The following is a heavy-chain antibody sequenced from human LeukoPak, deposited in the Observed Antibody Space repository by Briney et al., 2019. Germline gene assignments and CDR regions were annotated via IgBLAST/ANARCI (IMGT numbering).Heavy chain of an antibody. CDR1: GYTFTSYD. J-gene: IGHJ4*02. CDR2: MYPNSGNT. CDR3: ARGMRRYCSCASCQYYFDY. V-gene: IGHV1-8*03. D-gene: IGHD2-2*01. Sequence: ASVKVSCKASGYTFTSYDINWVRQATGQGLEWMGWMYPNSGNTGYAQKFPGRVTITRHTSISTAYMEQSSLRSEDTAVYYCARGMRRYCSCASCQYYFDYWGQGTLVTVSS.